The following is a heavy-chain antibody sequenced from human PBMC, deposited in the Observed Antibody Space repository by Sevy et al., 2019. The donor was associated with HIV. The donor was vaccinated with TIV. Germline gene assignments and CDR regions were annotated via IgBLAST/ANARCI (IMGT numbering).Heavy chain of an antibody. CDR2: IKRDGSEK. V-gene: IGHV3-7*03. J-gene: IGHJ6*02. CDR1: GFTFSSYW. Sequence: GGSLRLSCAASGFTFSSYWMSWVRQAPGKGLEWVANIKRDGSEKYYVDSVKGRFTISRDNAKNSLYLQMNSLRAEDTAVYYCARDCSSASCLWGMDVGAKGPRSPSP. CDR3: ARDCSSASCLWGMDV. D-gene: IGHD2-2*01.